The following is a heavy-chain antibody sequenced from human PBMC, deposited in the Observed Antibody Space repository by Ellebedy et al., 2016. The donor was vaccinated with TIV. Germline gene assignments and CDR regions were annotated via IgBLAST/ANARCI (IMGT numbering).Heavy chain of an antibody. D-gene: IGHD3-16*01. J-gene: IGHJ4*02. CDR2: IWHDGNTK. CDR3: ARDPAQEDFGAIDY. V-gene: IGHV3-33*01. CDR1: GFTFSRYG. Sequence: GGSLGLSXAASGFTFSRYGMHWVRQAPGKGLEWVAVIWHDGNTKNYADSVKGRFTISRDNSKNMLNLQMNSLRAEDSAVYYCARDPAQEDFGAIDYWGQGTLVTVSS.